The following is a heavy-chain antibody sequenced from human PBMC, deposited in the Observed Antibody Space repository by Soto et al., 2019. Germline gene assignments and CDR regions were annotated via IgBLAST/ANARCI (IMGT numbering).Heavy chain of an antibody. CDR1: GYTFTGHY. Sequence: QVQLVQSGAEVKESGASVKVSCKTSGYTFTGHYIHWVRQAPGQSPEWGGEIGPKNGDTRYAQKFQDKVPMTKDTSITTVYMELTNLSPDDTAVYYCGRGRSGEIVVFYWGQGTLVTVHS. CDR2: IGPKNGDT. J-gene: IGHJ4*02. V-gene: IGHV1-2*02. D-gene: IGHD5-12*01. CDR3: GRGRSGEIVVFY.